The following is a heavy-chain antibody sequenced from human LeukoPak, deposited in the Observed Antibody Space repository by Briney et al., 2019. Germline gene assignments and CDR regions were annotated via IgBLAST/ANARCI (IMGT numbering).Heavy chain of an antibody. CDR1: GFTFSSYA. J-gene: IGHJ4*02. Sequence: PGGSLRLSCAASGFTFSSYAMHWVRQAPGKGLEWVAVISYDGSNKYYADSVKGRFTISRDNSKNTLYLQMNSLRAEDTAVYYCANLHSSGYDYWGQGTLVTVSS. CDR3: ANLHSSGYDY. CDR2: ISYDGSNK. V-gene: IGHV3-30*18. D-gene: IGHD3-22*01.